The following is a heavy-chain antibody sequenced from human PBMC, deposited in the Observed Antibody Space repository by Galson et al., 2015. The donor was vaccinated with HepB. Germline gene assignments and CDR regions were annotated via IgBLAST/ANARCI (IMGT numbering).Heavy chain of an antibody. CDR1: GFTFDDYA. V-gene: IGHV3-9*01. CDR3: AKAFHRVVYAMDY. CDR2: ISWNSGSI. D-gene: IGHD2-8*02. Sequence: SLRLSCAASGFTFDDYAMHWVRQAPGKGLEWVSGISWNSGSIGYADSVKGRFTISRDNAKNSLYLQMNSLRAEDTAFYYCAKAFHRVVYAMDYWGQGTLVTVSS. J-gene: IGHJ4*02.